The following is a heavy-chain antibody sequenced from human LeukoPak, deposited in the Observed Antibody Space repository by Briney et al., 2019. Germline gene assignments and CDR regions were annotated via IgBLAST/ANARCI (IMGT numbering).Heavy chain of an antibody. D-gene: IGHD3-16*01. CDR1: GFTFSNAW. CDR2: IKSKTDGGTT. J-gene: IGHJ4*02. V-gene: IGHV3-15*01. CDR3: AKSLRSGVSVY. Sequence: PGGSLRLSCAASGFTFSNAWMSWVRQAPGKGLEWVGRIKSKTDGGTTDYAAPVKGRFTISRDDSKNTLYLQMNSLRAEDTAVYYCAKSLRSGVSVYWGQGTLVTVSS.